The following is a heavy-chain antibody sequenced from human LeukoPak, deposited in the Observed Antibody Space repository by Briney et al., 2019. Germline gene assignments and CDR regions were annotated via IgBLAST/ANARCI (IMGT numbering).Heavy chain of an antibody. J-gene: IGHJ4*02. Sequence: PGGSLRLSCAASGFSVSNNYMTWVRQAPGKGLEWVGRSRNKANSYSTEYAASVKGRFTISRDDSKNSLYLQMNSLKIEDTAVYYCVRGFCGLGTCYSGDYWGRGTLVTVSS. CDR1: GFSVSNNY. CDR3: VRGFCGLGTCYSGDY. D-gene: IGHD2-15*01. CDR2: SRNKANSYST. V-gene: IGHV3-72*01.